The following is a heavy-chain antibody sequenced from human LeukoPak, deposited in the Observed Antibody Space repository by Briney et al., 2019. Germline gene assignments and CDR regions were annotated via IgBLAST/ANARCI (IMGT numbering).Heavy chain of an antibody. J-gene: IGHJ3*02. CDR1: GFTFSSYS. CDR2: ISGSSSYI. Sequence: GGSLRLSCAASGFTFSSYSMNWVRQAPGKGLEWVSSISGSSSYISYADSVKGRSTISRDNAKNSLYLQMNSLRAEDTAVYYCARVNSGYENAFDIWGQGTMVTVSS. CDR3: ARVNSGYENAFDI. D-gene: IGHD5-12*01. V-gene: IGHV3-21*01.